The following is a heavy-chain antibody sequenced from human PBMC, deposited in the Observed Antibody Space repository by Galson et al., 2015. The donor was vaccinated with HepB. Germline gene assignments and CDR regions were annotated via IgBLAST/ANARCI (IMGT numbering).Heavy chain of an antibody. J-gene: IGHJ4*02. V-gene: IGHV3-48*02. D-gene: IGHD3-16*01. CDR1: GFTFSSYS. CDR3: AGSGTFGRETEY. CDR2: ISSMTSTM. Sequence: SLRLSCAASGFTFSSYSMNWIRQAPGKGLEWVSYISSMTSTMYYADSVKGRFTISRDNARNSLYLQMNSLRDEDTAVYYCAGSGTFGRETEYWGQGTLVTVSS.